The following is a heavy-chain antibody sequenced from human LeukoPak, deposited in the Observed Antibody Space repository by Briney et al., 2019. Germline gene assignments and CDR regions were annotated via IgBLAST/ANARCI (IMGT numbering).Heavy chain of an antibody. J-gene: IGHJ5*01. Sequence: SETLSLTCAVYGGSFSGYYWSWIRQPPGKGLEWIGSIYHSGSTYYNPSLKSRVTISVDTSKNQFSLKLSSVTAADTAVYYCARGWFGELSAWFDPWGQGTTVTVSS. D-gene: IGHD3-10*01. CDR2: IYHSGST. V-gene: IGHV4-34*01. CDR1: GGSFSGYY. CDR3: ARGWFGELSAWFDP.